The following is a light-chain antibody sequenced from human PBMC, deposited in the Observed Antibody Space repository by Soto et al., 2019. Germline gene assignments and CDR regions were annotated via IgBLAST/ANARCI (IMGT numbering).Light chain of an antibody. J-gene: IGKJ4*01. CDR1: QSVSSY. Sequence: EIWLTQSPATLSSSTGERATISCRASQSVSSYLAWYQQKPGQAPRLLIYAASTMPTGIPSRFSGSGSGTDFTLTISCLQSEDFAIYYCQQRYNLLHTFGGGTKLEIK. CDR2: AAS. V-gene: IGKV3-11*01. CDR3: QQRYNLLHT.